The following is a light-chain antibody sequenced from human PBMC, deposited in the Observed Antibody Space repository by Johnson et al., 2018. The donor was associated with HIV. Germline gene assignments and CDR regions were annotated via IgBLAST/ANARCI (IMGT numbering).Light chain of an antibody. V-gene: IGLV1-51*02. CDR2: EDN. J-gene: IGLJ1*01. CDR3: GTWVSRLSIFG. Sequence: QSVLTQPPSVSAAPGQKVTISCSGGRSNIGNNYVSWYQQLPGTTPKLLMYEDNERPSGIPDRFSGSKSGTSATLGISGLQTGDEADYFCGTWVSRLSIFGFGTGTKITV. CDR1: RSNIGNNY.